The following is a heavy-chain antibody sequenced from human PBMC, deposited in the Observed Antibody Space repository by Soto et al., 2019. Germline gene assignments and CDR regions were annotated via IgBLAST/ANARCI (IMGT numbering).Heavy chain of an antibody. D-gene: IGHD1-1*01. V-gene: IGHV1-69*01. J-gene: IGHJ5*02. CDR2: IVPIFGVA. CDR3: AKAAQTRYNWNDLGNWFDP. Sequence: QVQLVQSGAEVKKPGSSVKVSCKESGGTFSSYAIAWVRQAPGQGLEWMGGIVPIFGVANYAHKFQGRVALTADEATNPAYMELSSLRSAGTAVYYCAKAAQTRYNWNDLGNWFDPWGQGTLVTVSS. CDR1: GGTFSSYA.